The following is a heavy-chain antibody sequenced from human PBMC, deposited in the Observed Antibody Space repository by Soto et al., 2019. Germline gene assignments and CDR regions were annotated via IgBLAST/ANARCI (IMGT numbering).Heavy chain of an antibody. J-gene: IGHJ3*02. D-gene: IGHD4-17*01. Sequence: QLQLQQWGAGLLKPSETLSLTCAVYGGSFSGYYWNWVRQPPGKGLEWIGKVKHSGGTHYNPSLKFRVSISVDTSKSQVSLRLTSVTAADTAVYYCARAYDYGDPRDALDTWGQGTMVTVSS. CDR1: GGSFSGYY. CDR2: VKHSGGT. CDR3: ARAYDYGDPRDALDT. V-gene: IGHV4-34*01.